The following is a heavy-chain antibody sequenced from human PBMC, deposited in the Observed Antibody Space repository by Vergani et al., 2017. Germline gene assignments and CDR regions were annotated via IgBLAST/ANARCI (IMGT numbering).Heavy chain of an antibody. J-gene: IGHJ4*02. D-gene: IGHD6-19*01. V-gene: IGHV7-4-1*01. CDR3: ARDKRGRLAVGATDS. CDR1: GYSFTNYA. Sequence: QEQLVQSGSELKKPGASVKVSCKASGYSFTNYAIHWVRQAPGQGLEWMGWINPTTGNPTYARAFTVRFVFSLDTSISTAYLQLGSLKAEDTAVYFCARDKRGRLAVGATDSWGQGTLLTVSS. CDR2: INPTTGNP.